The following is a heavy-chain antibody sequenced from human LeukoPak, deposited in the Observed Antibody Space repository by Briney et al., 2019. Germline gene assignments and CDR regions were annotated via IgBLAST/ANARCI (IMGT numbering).Heavy chain of an antibody. J-gene: IGHJ5*02. Sequence: SETLSLTCAVYGGSFSGYYWSWIRQPPGKGLEWIGYIYYSGSTNYNPSLKSRVTISVDTSKNQFSLKLSSVTAADTAVYYCARDGFSWFDPWGQGTLVTVSS. CDR1: GGSFSGYY. V-gene: IGHV4-59*01. CDR3: ARDGFSWFDP. D-gene: IGHD3-10*01. CDR2: IYYSGST.